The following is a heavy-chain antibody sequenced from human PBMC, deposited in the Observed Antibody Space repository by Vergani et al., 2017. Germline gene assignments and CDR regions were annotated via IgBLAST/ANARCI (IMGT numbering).Heavy chain of an antibody. CDR1: GGTFSSYA. Sequence: QVQLVQSGAEVKKPGSSVKVSCKASGGTFSSYAISWVRQAPGQGLEWMGGIITIFGTANYAQKFQGRVTITADESTSTAYMELGSLRSEDTAVYYCAWTPDIVVVPAAILPELIWFDPWGQGSLVTVSS. D-gene: IGHD2-2*02. V-gene: IGHV1-69*01. CDR3: AWTPDIVVVPAAILPELIWFDP. J-gene: IGHJ5*02. CDR2: IITIFGTA.